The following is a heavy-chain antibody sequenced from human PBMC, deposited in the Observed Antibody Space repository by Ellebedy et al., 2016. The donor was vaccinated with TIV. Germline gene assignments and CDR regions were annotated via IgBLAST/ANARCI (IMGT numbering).Heavy chain of an antibody. CDR1: GFTFSSYG. D-gene: IGHD3-9*01. J-gene: IGHJ4*02. V-gene: IGHV3-74*03. Sequence: GESLKISXAASGFTFSSYGMHWVRQVPGKGLVWVSRMNRDWSRIEYADSVRGRFTISRDNAKNSLYLQMNSLRVEDTAVYYCARYMTGPSRVDYWGQGTLVMVSS. CDR2: MNRDWSRI. CDR3: ARYMTGPSRVDY.